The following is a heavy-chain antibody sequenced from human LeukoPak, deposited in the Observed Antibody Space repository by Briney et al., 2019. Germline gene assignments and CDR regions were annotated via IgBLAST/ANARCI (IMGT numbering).Heavy chain of an antibody. D-gene: IGHD2-15*01. V-gene: IGHV6-1*01. CDR3: ARVYCSGGTCLNWFDP. Sequence: SQTLSLTCALSGDIVSSNSAAWNWIRQSPSRGLEWLVRTYYRSNWYNDYAVSVKSRITINPDTSKNQFSLQLNSVTPEDSAVYYCARVYCSGGTCLNWFDPWGQGTLVTVSS. CDR1: GDIVSSNSAA. CDR2: TYYRSNWYN. J-gene: IGHJ5*02.